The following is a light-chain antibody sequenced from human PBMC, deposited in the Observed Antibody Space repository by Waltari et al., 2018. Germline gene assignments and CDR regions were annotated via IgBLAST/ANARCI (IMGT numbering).Light chain of an antibody. CDR1: SSDVGRYNL. V-gene: IGLV2-23*02. Sequence: QSALTQPASVSGSPGQSITISCTGTSSDVGRYNLVSWSQQHPGKAPKLMIYEVSKRPSGVSNRFSGSKSGNTASLTISGLQAEDEADYYCCSYAGSSTFHVVFGGGTKLTVL. CDR2: EVS. J-gene: IGLJ2*01. CDR3: CSYAGSSTFHVV.